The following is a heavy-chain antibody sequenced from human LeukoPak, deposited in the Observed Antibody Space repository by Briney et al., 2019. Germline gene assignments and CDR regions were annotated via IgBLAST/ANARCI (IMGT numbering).Heavy chain of an antibody. CDR3: VREGRDTFDY. V-gene: IGHV3-23*01. CDR2: ISGSGSTI. J-gene: IGHJ4*02. Sequence: GGSLRLSCAASGFTFSSYAMSWVRQAPGKGLEWVSAISGSGSTIYYADSVKGRFTISRDNAKKSLYLQMNGLRAEDTAVYSCVREGRDTFDYWGQGTLVTVSS. D-gene: IGHD5-24*01. CDR1: GFTFSSYA.